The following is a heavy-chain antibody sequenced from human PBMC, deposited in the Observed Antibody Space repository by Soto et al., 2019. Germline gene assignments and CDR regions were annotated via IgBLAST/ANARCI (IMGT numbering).Heavy chain of an antibody. CDR2: IYYSGST. D-gene: IGHD5-12*01. J-gene: IGHJ4*02. Sequence: PSETLSLTCTVSGGSISSGGYYWSWIRQHPGKGLEWIGYIYYSGSTYYNPSLKSRVTISVDTSKNQFSLKLSSVTAADTAVYYCARGDSGYNPYYFDYWGQGTLVT. CDR3: ARGDSGYNPYYFDY. CDR1: GGSISSGGYY. V-gene: IGHV4-31*03.